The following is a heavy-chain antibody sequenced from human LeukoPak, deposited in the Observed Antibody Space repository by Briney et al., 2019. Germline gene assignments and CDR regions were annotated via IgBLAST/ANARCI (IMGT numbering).Heavy chain of an antibody. J-gene: IGHJ6*02. Sequence: GGSLRLSCAASGFTFSSYAMSWVRQAPGKGLEWVSAISGSGGSTYYPDSVKGRFTISRDNSKNTLYLQMNSLRAEDTAVYYCAKDIFGELLNGVDVWGQGTTVTVSS. V-gene: IGHV3-23*01. CDR2: ISGSGGST. CDR1: GFTFSSYA. D-gene: IGHD3-10*02. CDR3: AKDIFGELLNGVDV.